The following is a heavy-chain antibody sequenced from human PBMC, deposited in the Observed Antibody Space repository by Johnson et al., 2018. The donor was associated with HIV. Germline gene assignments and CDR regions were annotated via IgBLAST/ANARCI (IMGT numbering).Heavy chain of an antibody. D-gene: IGHD6-6*01. Sequence: VQLVESGGGVVQPGRSLRLSCAASGFTFSDHAMSWVRQAPGKGLEWVSAISGSAGSTFYADSVKGRFTISRENAKNSLYLQMNSLRAGDTAVYYCARDLTNEYSSSSPVWGQGTMVTVSS. J-gene: IGHJ3*01. CDR3: ARDLTNEYSSSSPV. V-gene: IGHV3-23*04. CDR1: GFTFSDHA. CDR2: ISGSAGST.